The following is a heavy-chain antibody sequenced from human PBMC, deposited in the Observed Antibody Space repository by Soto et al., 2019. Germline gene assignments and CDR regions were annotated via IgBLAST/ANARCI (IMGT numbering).Heavy chain of an antibody. V-gene: IGHV3-21*01. CDR3: ARSTYYYDSISYPDAFDI. CDR1: GFTFSSYS. CDR2: ISSSSSYI. D-gene: IGHD3-22*01. J-gene: IGHJ3*02. Sequence: RGSLRLSCAASGFTFSSYSMNWVRQAPGKGLEWVSSISSSSSYIYYADSVKGRFTISRDNAKNSLYLQMNSLRAEDTAVYYCARSTYYYDSISYPDAFDIWGQGTMVTVSS.